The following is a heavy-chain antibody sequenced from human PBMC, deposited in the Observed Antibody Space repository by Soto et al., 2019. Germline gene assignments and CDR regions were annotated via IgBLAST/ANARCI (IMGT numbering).Heavy chain of an antibody. CDR1: GFTFTSSA. J-gene: IGHJ6*02. CDR2: IVVGSGNT. V-gene: IGHV1-58*01. D-gene: IGHD3-22*01. CDR3: AADRYYYDSSGYFQDYYYYGMDV. Sequence: GASVKVSCKASGFTFTSSAVQWVRQARGQRLEWIGWIVVGSGNTNYAQKFQERVTITRDMSTSTAYLELSSLRSEDTAVYYCAADRYYYDSSGYFQDYYYYGMDVWG.